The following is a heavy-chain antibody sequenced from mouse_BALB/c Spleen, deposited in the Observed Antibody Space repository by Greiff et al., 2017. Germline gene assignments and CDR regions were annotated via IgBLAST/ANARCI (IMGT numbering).Heavy chain of an antibody. CDR3: APDGYYEGFAY. D-gene: IGHD2-3*01. Sequence: EVQLQQSGAELVKPGASVKLSCTASGFNIKDTYMHWVKQRPEQGLEWIGRIDPANGNTKYDPKFQGKATITADTSSNTAYLQLSSLTSEDTAVYYCAPDGYYEGFAYWGQGTLVTVSA. CDR1: GFNIKDTY. V-gene: IGHV14-3*02. CDR2: IDPANGNT. J-gene: IGHJ3*01.